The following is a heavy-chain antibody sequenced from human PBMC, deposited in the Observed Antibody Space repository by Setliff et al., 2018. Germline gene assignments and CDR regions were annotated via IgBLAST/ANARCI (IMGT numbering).Heavy chain of an antibody. CDR1: DDSFTSSRYY. CDR3: VRPGGTTVVARHFDY. J-gene: IGHJ4*01. V-gene: IGHV4-39*01. Sequence: SETLSLTCTVSDDSFTSSRYYWGWVRQAPGSGLEWIGSISYSGTPYYNASVESRVTISIGTSRNQFSLELRSVTVADTATYYCVRPGGTTVVARHFDYWGSGILVTVSS. CDR2: ISYSGTP. D-gene: IGHD2-15*01.